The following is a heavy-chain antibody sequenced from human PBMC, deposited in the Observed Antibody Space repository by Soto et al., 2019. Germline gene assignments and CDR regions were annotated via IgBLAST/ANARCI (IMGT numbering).Heavy chain of an antibody. V-gene: IGHV4-34*01. CDR3: ARARRSSSWYYFDY. CDR2: INHSGST. J-gene: IGHJ4*02. D-gene: IGHD6-13*01. CDR1: GGSFSGYY. Sequence: QVQLQQWGAGLLKPSETLSLTCAVYGGSFSGYYWSWIRQPPGKGLEWIGEINHSGSTNYNPSLKSRVTISVDTAKNQFSLKLSSVTAADTAVYYCARARRSSSWYYFDYWGQGTLVTVSS.